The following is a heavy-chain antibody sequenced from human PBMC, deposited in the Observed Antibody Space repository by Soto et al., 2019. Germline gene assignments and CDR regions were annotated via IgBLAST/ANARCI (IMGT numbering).Heavy chain of an antibody. CDR3: ARGPIIAAAGTGGFDY. CDR1: GGSFSGYY. V-gene: IGHV4-34*01. Sequence: KPSETLSLTCAVYGGSFSGYYLSWIRQPPGKGLEWIGEINHSGSTNYNPSLKSRVTISVDTSKNQFSLKLSSVTAADTAVYYCARGPIIAAAGTGGFDYWGQGTLVTVSS. CDR2: INHSGST. D-gene: IGHD6-13*01. J-gene: IGHJ4*02.